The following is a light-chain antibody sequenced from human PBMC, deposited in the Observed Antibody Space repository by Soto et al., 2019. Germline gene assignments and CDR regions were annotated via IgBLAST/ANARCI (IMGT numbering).Light chain of an antibody. V-gene: IGLV2-14*01. CDR2: EVS. Sequence: QSALTQPAAVSGSPGQSITISCTGTSSDVGGYNYVSWFQQHPGKAPKLMIYEVSNRPSGVSNRFSGSKSGNTASLTISGLQAEDEADYFCSSYTNSDTLVFGGGTKLTVL. CDR3: SSYTNSDTLV. CDR1: SSDVGGYNY. J-gene: IGLJ2*01.